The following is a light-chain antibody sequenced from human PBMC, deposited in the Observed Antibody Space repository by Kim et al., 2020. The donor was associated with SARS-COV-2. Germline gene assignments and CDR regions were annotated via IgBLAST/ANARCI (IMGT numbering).Light chain of an antibody. V-gene: IGKV1-5*03. Sequence: AYVGGRVTITCRASESISNWLAWYQQKPGKAPKLLIYKASSLQSGVPSRFSGSGSGTEFSLTISSLQPDDLATYYCQQYNSYPWTFGQGTKVDIK. CDR1: ESISNW. CDR3: QQYNSYPWT. J-gene: IGKJ1*01. CDR2: KAS.